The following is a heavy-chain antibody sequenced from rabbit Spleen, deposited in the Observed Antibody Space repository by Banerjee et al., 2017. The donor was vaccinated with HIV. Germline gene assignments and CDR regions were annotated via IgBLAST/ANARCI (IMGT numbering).Heavy chain of an antibody. V-gene: IGHV1S40*01. D-gene: IGHD4-2*01. CDR2: IYGDSGGST. Sequence: QSLEESGGDLVKPGSSLTLTCTASGFSFNVNYWICWVRQAPGKGLEWIACIYGDSGGSTYYATWAKGRFTISKTSSTTVTLQMTSLTAADTATYFCARGAGYAGLHNYVDYFNFWGPGTLVTVS. CDR1: GFSFNVNYW. J-gene: IGHJ4*01. CDR3: ARGAGYAGLHNYVDYFNF.